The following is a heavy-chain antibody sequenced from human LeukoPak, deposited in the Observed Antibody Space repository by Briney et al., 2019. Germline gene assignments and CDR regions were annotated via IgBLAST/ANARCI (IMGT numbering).Heavy chain of an antibody. D-gene: IGHD1-1*01. V-gene: IGHV4-61*02. CDR1: GVYITSGTYY. CDR3: ARPVPSRLGWFDP. Sequence: SETLSLTCTVSGVYITSGTYYWNWIRQPAGKGLEWIGRIYTSGSTNYNPSLESRVTISVNRAKNQFSLKLSSVTAADTAVYYCARPVPSRLGWFDPWGQGTLVTVSS. J-gene: IGHJ5*02. CDR2: IYTSGST.